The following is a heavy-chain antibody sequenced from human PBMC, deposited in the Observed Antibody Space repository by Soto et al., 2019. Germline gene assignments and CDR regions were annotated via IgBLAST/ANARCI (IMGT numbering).Heavy chain of an antibody. V-gene: IGHV3-23*01. CDR1: GCTCSDYA. CDR2: ISGSGGST. D-gene: IGHD2-15*01. CDR3: AKGSSGARPYFFDQ. Sequence: PGGSLRLSCASSGCTCSDYAMSWVRQAPGTGLEWISAISGSGGSTYYADSVKGRFIISRDNSKNTVLQMNSLRAEDTAVYFCAKGSSGARPYFFDQWGQGTQVTV. J-gene: IGHJ4*02.